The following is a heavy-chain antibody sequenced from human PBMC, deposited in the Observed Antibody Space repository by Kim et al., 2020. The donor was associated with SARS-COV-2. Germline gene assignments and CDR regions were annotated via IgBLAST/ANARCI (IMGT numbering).Heavy chain of an antibody. D-gene: IGHD3-10*01. CDR1: GFTFSSYA. CDR3: AKVPYIWFGELLHLSFDY. Sequence: GGSLRLSCAASGFTFSSYAMSWVRQAPGKGLEWVSAISGSGGSTYYADSVKGRFTISRDNSKNTLYLQMNSLRAEDTAVYYCAKVPYIWFGELLHLSFDYWGQGTLVTVSS. CDR2: ISGSGGST. J-gene: IGHJ4*02. V-gene: IGHV3-23*01.